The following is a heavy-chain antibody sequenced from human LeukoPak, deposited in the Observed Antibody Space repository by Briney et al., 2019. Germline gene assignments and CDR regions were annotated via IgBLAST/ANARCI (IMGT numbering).Heavy chain of an antibody. CDR1: GFTFSGSA. Sequence: PGGPLRLSCAASGFTFSGSAIHWVRQASGKGLEWVGRIRSKANNYATTYAASVKGRFTISRDDSKNTAYLQMNSLKTEDTAVYYCTFLEVTTHGGQGTLVTVSS. J-gene: IGHJ4*02. V-gene: IGHV3-73*01. CDR3: TFLEVTTH. D-gene: IGHD4-17*01. CDR2: IRSKANNYAT.